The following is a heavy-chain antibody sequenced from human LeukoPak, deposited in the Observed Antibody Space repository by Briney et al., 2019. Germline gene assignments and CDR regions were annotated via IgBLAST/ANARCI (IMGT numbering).Heavy chain of an antibody. Sequence: GGSLRLSCAASGFTFSSYAMSWVRQAPARGVEWVSAICSSGGSTYYADSAKGRFTSSRDNSKNTLYLQMNSLRPEDTAVYYRARVRPHPIIDVGGKGTTVTVSS. CDR2: ICSSGGST. D-gene: IGHD6-6*01. CDR3: ARVRPHPIIDV. J-gene: IGHJ6*03. V-gene: IGHV3-23*01. CDR1: GFTFSSYA.